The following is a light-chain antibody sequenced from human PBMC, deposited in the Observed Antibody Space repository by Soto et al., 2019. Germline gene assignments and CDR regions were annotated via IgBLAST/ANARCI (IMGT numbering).Light chain of an antibody. CDR1: QSIRHS. V-gene: IGKV3-11*01. Sequence: EIVLTQSPSTLSASPGERATLSCRASQSIRHSVAWYQQKPGQAPRLLIYDASTRATGIPARFSGSGSGTDYTLSISSLQAEDVADYYCQHHDNWSYIFGQGTKLEMK. J-gene: IGKJ2*01. CDR3: QHHDNWSYI. CDR2: DAS.